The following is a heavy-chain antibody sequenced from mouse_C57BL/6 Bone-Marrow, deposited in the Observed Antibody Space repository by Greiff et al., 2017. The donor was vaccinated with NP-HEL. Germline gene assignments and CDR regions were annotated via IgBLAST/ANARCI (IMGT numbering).Heavy chain of an antibody. CDR3: APEIYDGYFSMDY. CDR1: GYTFTDYY. D-gene: IGHD2-3*01. J-gene: IGHJ4*01. CDR2: INPNNGGT. V-gene: IGHV1-26*01. Sequence: EVQLQQSGPELVKPGASVKISCKASGYTFTDYYMNWVKQSHGKSLEWIGDINPNNGGTSYNQKFKGKATLTVDKASSTAYMELRSLTSEDSAVYYCAPEIYDGYFSMDYWGQGTSVTVSS.